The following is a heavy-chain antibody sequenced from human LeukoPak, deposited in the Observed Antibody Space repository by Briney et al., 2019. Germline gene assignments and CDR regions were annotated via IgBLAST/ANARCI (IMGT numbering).Heavy chain of an antibody. V-gene: IGHV3-23*01. D-gene: IGHD6-13*01. Sequence: GGTLRLSCAASGFTFSSYGMSWVRQAPGKGLEWVSAISGSGGSTYYADSVKGRFTISRDNSKNTLYLQMNSLRAEDTAVYYCAKSADSSSWYGMPAREWGQGTLVTVSS. J-gene: IGHJ4*02. CDR1: GFTFSSYG. CDR3: AKSADSSSWYGMPARE. CDR2: ISGSGGST.